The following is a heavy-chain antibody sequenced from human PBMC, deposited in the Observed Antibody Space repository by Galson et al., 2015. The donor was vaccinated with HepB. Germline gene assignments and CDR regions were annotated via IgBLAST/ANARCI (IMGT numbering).Heavy chain of an antibody. J-gene: IGHJ4*02. CDR2: AYHSGGT. CDR1: GDSISNDRW. Sequence: ETLSLTCAVSGDSISNDRWWSWVRQPPGEGLEWIGEAYHSGGTNYRPSLKSRVTISVDKSKNQFSLKLTSVTAADTAVYYCARAKEGRGCFDYWGQGTLVTVSS. V-gene: IGHV4-4*02. D-gene: IGHD3-10*01. CDR3: ARAKEGRGCFDY.